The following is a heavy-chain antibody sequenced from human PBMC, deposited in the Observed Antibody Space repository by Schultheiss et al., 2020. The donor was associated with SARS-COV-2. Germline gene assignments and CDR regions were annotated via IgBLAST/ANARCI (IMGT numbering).Heavy chain of an antibody. J-gene: IGHJ4*02. Sequence: GESLKISCKASGYTFTSYGISWVRQAPGQGLEWMGWISAYNGNTNYAQNLQGRVTMTTDTSTSTAYMELRSLRSEDTAVYYCARDPLLGYGDYFDYWGQGTLVTVFS. CDR2: ISAYNGNT. CDR3: ARDPLLGYGDYFDY. V-gene: IGHV1-18*01. D-gene: IGHD4-17*01. CDR1: GYTFTSYG.